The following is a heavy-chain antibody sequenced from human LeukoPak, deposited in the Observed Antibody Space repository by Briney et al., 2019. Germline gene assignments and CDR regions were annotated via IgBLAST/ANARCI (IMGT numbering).Heavy chain of an antibody. V-gene: IGHV3-23*01. CDR3: ATGPGGGGGYYFDY. Sequence: GGSLRLSCAASGFTFSSYAMSWVRQAPGKGLEWVSAISGSGGSTYYADSVKGRFTISRDNSKNTLYLQMNSLRAEDTAVYYCATGPGGGGGYYFDYWGQGTLVTVSS. CDR2: ISGSGGST. J-gene: IGHJ4*02. CDR1: GFTFSSYA. D-gene: IGHD2-15*01.